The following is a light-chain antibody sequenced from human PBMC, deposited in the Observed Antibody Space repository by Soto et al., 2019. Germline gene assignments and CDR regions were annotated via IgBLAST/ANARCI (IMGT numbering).Light chain of an antibody. CDR2: EVN. V-gene: IGLV2-8*01. CDR1: SSDVGAYNY. J-gene: IGLJ2*01. CDR3: SSHAGSNSLGV. Sequence: QSALTQPPSASGSPGQSVAISCTGTSSDVGAYNYVSWYQQHPGKAPKLIIYEVNKRPSGVPDRFSGSKSGNTASLTVSGLQAEDEADYYCSSHAGSNSLGVFGGGTKLTVL.